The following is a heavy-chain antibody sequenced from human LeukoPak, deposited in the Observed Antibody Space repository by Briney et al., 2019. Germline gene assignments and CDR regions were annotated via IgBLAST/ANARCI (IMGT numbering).Heavy chain of an antibody. CDR2: ISAGGAT. CDR3: ATVRTVPRATMAGDFVY. J-gene: IGHJ4*02. Sequence: GGSLRLSCAASGITFSNSVMSWVRQAPGKGLEWVSGISAGGATYYADSVKGRFTISRDNSKNTLYLQMNGLRAEDTAEYYCATVRTVPRATMAGDFVYWGQGTLVTVSP. V-gene: IGHV3-23*01. D-gene: IGHD3-10*01. CDR1: GITFSNSV.